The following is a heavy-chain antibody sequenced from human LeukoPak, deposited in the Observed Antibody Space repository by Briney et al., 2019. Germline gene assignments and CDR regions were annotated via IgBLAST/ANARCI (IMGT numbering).Heavy chain of an antibody. V-gene: IGHV1-18*01. CDR3: ARDEGTYYDFWSGTGTPWFDP. Sequence: ASVKVSCKASGYTFTSYGISWVRQAPGQGLEWMGWISAYNGNTNYAQKLQGRVTMTTDTSTGTAYMELRSLRSDDTAVYYCARDEGTYYDFWSGTGTPWFDPWGQGTLDTVSS. D-gene: IGHD3-3*01. CDR1: GYTFTSYG. CDR2: ISAYNGNT. J-gene: IGHJ5*02.